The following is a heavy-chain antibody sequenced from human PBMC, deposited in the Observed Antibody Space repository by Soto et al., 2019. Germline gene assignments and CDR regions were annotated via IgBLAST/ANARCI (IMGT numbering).Heavy chain of an antibody. V-gene: IGHV4-61*01. D-gene: IGHD1-7*01. CDR2: IYYSGST. Sequence: LALLCTVCGGSVCSCSYYWRWIRQPPGKGLEWIGYIYYSGSTNYNPSLKSRVTISGDTSKTQFSLKLSSVTAAGTAAYYCARVRYNWTYVSVDWIDPWGQGTLVTVSS. CDR1: GGSVCSCSYY. J-gene: IGHJ5*02. CDR3: ARVRYNWTYVSVDWIDP.